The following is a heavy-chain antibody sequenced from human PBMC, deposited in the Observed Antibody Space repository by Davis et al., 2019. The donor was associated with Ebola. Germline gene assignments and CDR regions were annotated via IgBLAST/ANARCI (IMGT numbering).Heavy chain of an antibody. Sequence: GESLKISCEGSGYTFSTYWIAWVRQMPGKGLEWMGIIYPGNSDTKYSLSFQGQVTISVDKSINSAYLQWSSLKASDTAMYYCARPSTTGIADAFDTWGQGTLVTVSS. CDR2: IYPGNSDT. V-gene: IGHV5-51*01. CDR1: GYTFSTYW. CDR3: ARPSTTGIADAFDT. J-gene: IGHJ3*02. D-gene: IGHD1-1*01.